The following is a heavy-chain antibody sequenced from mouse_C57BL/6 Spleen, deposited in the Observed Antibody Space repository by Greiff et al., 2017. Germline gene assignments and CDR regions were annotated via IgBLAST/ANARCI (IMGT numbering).Heavy chain of an antibody. CDR1: GYAFSSSW. CDR3: ARRGTTVEDYFDY. Sequence: VQGVESGPELVKPGASVKISCKASGYAFSSSWMNWVKQRPGKGLEWIGRLYPGDGDTNYNGKFKGKATLTADKSTSTAYMQLSSLTSEDSAVYFCARRGTTVEDYFDYWGQGTTLTVSS. J-gene: IGHJ2*01. V-gene: IGHV1-82*01. D-gene: IGHD1-1*01. CDR2: LYPGDGDT.